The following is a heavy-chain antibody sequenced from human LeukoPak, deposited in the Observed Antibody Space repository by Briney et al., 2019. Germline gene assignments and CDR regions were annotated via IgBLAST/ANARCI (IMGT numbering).Heavy chain of an antibody. CDR1: GGSISSYY. J-gene: IGHJ4*02. Sequence: PSATQFLTCTAAGGSISSYYWSWIRQPPQQGLERGWYIHNSGSTNYNHSLKSRVSISVDTSKNQFSLKLSSVTAADTAVYYCARVPSIVGATNRAYLDYWGQGTLVVVSS. CDR3: ARVPSIVGATNRAYLDY. V-gene: IGHV4-59*01. CDR2: IHNSGST. D-gene: IGHD1-26*01.